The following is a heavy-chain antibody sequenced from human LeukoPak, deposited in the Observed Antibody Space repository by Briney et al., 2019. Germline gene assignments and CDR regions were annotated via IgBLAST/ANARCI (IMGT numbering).Heavy chain of an antibody. CDR2: IYYSGST. CDR3: ARDRLSYLDY. V-gene: IGHV4-31*03. D-gene: IGHD6-19*01. CDR1: GGSISSGGYY. Sequence: PSQTLSLTCTVSGGSISSGGYYWSWIRQHPGKGLEWIGYIYYSGSTYYNPSLKSRVTISVDTSKNQLSLKLSSVTAADTAVYYCARDRLSYLDYWGQGTLVTVSS. J-gene: IGHJ4*02.